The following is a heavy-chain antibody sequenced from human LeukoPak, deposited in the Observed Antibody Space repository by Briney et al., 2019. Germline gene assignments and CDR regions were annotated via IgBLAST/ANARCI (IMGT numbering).Heavy chain of an antibody. CDR3: ASVYYYDSSGYFYGMDV. CDR2: ISYDGSNK. D-gene: IGHD3-22*01. CDR1: GFTFSSYG. V-gene: IGHV3-30*03. J-gene: IGHJ6*02. Sequence: GGSLRLSCAASGFTFSSYGLHWVRQAPGKGLEWVAVISYDGSNKYYADSVKGRFTISRDNSKNTLYLQMNSLRAEDTAVYYCASVYYYDSSGYFYGMDVWGQGTTVTVSS.